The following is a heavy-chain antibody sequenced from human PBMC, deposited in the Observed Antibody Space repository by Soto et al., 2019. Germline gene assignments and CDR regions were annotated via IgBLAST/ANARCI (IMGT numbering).Heavy chain of an antibody. D-gene: IGHD1-26*01. Sequence: QVQLQESGPGLVKPSETLSLTCTVSGGPISSYYWRWIRQPPGKGLEWIGYIYYSGSTNYNPSLKSRGTLSVDTSKNQYSLTLSSVTAADTAVYYCARRYGSCFDYWGQGTLVTVSS. CDR1: GGPISSYY. CDR2: IYYSGST. CDR3: ARRYGSCFDY. J-gene: IGHJ4*02. V-gene: IGHV4-59*01.